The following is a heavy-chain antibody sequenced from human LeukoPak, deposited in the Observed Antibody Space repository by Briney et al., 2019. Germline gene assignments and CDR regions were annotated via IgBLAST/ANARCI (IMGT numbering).Heavy chain of an antibody. D-gene: IGHD4-17*01. CDR1: GGSISSYY. J-gene: IGHJ6*02. CDR3: ASSTTVNYYYGMDV. CDR2: IFYSGTT. V-gene: IGHV4-59*01. Sequence: SETLSLTCTVSGGSISSYYWSWIRQPPGKGLEWIGYIFYSGTTNYNPSLKSRVTISVDASKNQFSLKLSSVTAADTAVYYCASSTTVNYYYGMDVWGQGTTVTVSS.